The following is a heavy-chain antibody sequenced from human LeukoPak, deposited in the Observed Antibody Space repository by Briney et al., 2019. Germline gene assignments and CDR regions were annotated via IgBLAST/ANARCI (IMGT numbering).Heavy chain of an antibody. D-gene: IGHD6-13*01. CDR2: IDSDGST. CDR1: GFTFSSYW. J-gene: IGHJ6*02. V-gene: IGHV3-74*01. Sequence: GGSLRLSCAASGFTFSSYWMHWVRQAPGKGLVWVSRIDSDGSTIYADSVKGRFTISRNNAKNTLYLQMNSLRAEDTAVYYCARELRIAAAFYGMDVWGQGTTVTVSS. CDR3: ARELRIAAAFYGMDV.